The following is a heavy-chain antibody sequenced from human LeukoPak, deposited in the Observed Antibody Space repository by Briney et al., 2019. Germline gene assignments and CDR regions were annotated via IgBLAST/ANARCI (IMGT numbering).Heavy chain of an antibody. CDR3: AKRYSSSWWTSDAFDI. V-gene: IGHV3-23*01. CDR2: ISGSGGST. Sequence: PAGGSLRLSCAASGFTFSSYGMSWVRQAPGKGLEWVSAISGSGGSTYYADSVKGRFTISRDNSKNTLYLQMNSLRAEDTAVYYRAKRYSSSWWTSDAFDIWGQGTMVTVSS. D-gene: IGHD6-13*01. J-gene: IGHJ3*02. CDR1: GFTFSSYG.